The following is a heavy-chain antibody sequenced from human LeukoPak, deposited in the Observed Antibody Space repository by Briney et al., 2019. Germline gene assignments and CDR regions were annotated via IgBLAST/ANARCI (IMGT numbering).Heavy chain of an antibody. CDR1: GFTITNYW. CDR3: ARDFDYGGGL. D-gene: IGHD4-17*01. Sequence: PGGSLRLSCAGSGFTITNYWIHWVRQAPGKGLEWVSRVNPDGSRTGYADSVKGRFTTSRDNAKNTLYLQMNSLRAEDTAVYYCARDFDYGGGLWGQGTLVTVSS. V-gene: IGHV3-74*01. CDR2: VNPDGSRT. J-gene: IGHJ4*02.